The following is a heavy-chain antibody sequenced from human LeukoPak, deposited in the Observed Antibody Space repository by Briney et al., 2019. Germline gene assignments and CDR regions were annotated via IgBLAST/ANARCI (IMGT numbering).Heavy chain of an antibody. D-gene: IGHD4-17*01. CDR3: ARDSSNGDYEY. CDR1: GYTFTSYG. J-gene: IGHJ4*02. V-gene: IGHV1-18*01. CDR2: ISAYNGNT. Sequence: GASVKDSCKASGYTFTSYGISWVRQAPGQGLEWMGWISAYNGNTNYAQKLQGRVTMTTDTSTSTAYMELRSLRSGDTAVYYCARDSSNGDYEYWGQGTLVTVSS.